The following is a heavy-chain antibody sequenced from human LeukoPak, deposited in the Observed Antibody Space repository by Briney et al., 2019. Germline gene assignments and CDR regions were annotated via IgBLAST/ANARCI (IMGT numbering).Heavy chain of an antibody. V-gene: IGHV4-34*01. J-gene: IGHJ4*02. CDR2: IHHSGRT. CDR1: GGFLSGFY. CDR3: ARAPGYYYDSSGYCLDY. Sequence: PSETLSLNCSVYGGFLSGFYWSWIRQAPGKGLEWIGEIHHSGRTSHNPSLKSRVTMSVDTSTNQFSLKMSAVTAADTAVYYCARAPGYYYDSSGYCLDYWGQGSMVTVSS. D-gene: IGHD3-22*01.